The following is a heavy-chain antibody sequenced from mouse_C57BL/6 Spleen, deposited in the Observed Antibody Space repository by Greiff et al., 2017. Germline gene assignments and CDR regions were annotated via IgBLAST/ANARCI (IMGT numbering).Heavy chain of an antibody. CDR2: IDPSDSYT. D-gene: IGHD2-5*01. CDR3: ARGGAYYSNYYAMDY. V-gene: IGHV1-50*01. J-gene: IGHJ4*01. CDR1: GYTFTSYW. Sequence: QVQLQQPGAELVKPGASVKLSCKASGYTFTSYWMQWVKQRPGQGLEWIGEIDPSDSYTNYNQKFKGKATLTVDTSSSTAYMQLSSLTSEDSAVYYCARGGAYYSNYYAMDYWGQGTSVTVSS.